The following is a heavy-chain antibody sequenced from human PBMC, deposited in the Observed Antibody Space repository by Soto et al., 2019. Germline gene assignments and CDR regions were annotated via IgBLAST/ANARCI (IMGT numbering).Heavy chain of an antibody. CDR3: ARGTLNWNRAFDI. CDR2: IYYSGST. J-gene: IGHJ3*02. CDR1: GGSISSGDYY. D-gene: IGHD1-1*01. Sequence: QVQLQESGPGLVKPSQTLSLTCTVSGGSISSGDYYWSWIRQPPGKGLEWIGYIYYSGSTYYNPSLKSRVTISVDTSKNKSPLKLSSVTAADTAGYYCARGTLNWNRAFDIWGQGTMFTVSS. V-gene: IGHV4-30-4*01.